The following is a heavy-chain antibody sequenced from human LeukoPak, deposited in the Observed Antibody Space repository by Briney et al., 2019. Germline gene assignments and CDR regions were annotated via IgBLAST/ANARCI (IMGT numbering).Heavy chain of an antibody. J-gene: IGHJ4*02. CDR2: INPNSGGT. Sequence: ASVTVSCTASGYTFTGYYMHWVRQAPGQGLEWMGWINPNSGGTNYAQKFQGWVTMTRDTSISTAYMELSRLRSDDTAVYYCARGAPWGRAIAVAGKYYFDYWGQGTLVTVSS. CDR1: GYTFTGYY. V-gene: IGHV1-2*04. CDR3: ARGAPWGRAIAVAGKYYFDY. D-gene: IGHD6-19*01.